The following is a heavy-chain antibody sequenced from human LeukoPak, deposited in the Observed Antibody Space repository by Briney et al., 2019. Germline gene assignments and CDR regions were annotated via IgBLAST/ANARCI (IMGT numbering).Heavy chain of an antibody. CDR3: ARWGYFDSSGYFVVDY. D-gene: IGHD3-22*01. J-gene: IGHJ4*02. CDR2: IHYSGST. V-gene: IGHV4-59*01. Sequence: SETLSLTCTVSGGSISRYYWNWIRQPPGERLERIGWIHYSGSTAYNPSLESRVTMSVDTSKNRISLKMTSVTAADTATYYCARWGYFDSSGYFVVDYWGQGALVTVSS. CDR1: GGSISRYY.